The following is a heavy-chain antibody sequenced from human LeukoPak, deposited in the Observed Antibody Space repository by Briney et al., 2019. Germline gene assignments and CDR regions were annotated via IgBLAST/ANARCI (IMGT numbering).Heavy chain of an antibody. Sequence: GGSLRLSCAASGFTFSDYYMSWIRQAPGKGLEWVSYISSSGNTINYADSVRGRFSISRDNAKNSLYLQMNSLGAEDTAVYYCGRGRDGYNPWGQGTLVTVSS. V-gene: IGHV3-11*01. CDR1: GFTFSDYY. J-gene: IGHJ5*02. CDR3: GRGRDGYNP. CDR2: ISSSGNTI. D-gene: IGHD5-24*01.